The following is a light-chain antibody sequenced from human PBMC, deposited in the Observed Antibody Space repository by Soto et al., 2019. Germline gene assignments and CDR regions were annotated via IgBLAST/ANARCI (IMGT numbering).Light chain of an antibody. V-gene: IGKV3-11*01. CDR3: QQREGT. J-gene: IGKJ3*01. CDR1: QSVSSY. Sequence: EIVLTQSPAPLSLSPGEIATLSCRASQSVSSYLAWYPQKPVQAPRLLIYDSSNRATGIPARFSGSGSGTDFTLTISSLEPEDFAVYYCQQREGTFGPGTKVDIK. CDR2: DSS.